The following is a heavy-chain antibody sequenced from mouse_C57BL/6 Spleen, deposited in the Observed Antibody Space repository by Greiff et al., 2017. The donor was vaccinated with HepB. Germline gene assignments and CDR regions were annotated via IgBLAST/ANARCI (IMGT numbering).Heavy chain of an antibody. Sequence: QVQLQQSGAELVRPGTSVKVSCKASGYAFTNYLIEWVKQRPGQGLEWIGVINPGSGGTNYNEKFKGKATLTADKSSSTAYMQLSSLTSEDSAVYFCARSGGYGSSSWFAYWGQGTLVTVSA. CDR2: INPGSGGT. V-gene: IGHV1-54*01. CDR3: ARSGGYGSSSWFAY. D-gene: IGHD1-1*01. CDR1: GYAFTNYL. J-gene: IGHJ3*01.